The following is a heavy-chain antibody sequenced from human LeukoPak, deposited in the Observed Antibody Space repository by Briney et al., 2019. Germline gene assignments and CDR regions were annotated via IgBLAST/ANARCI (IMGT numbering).Heavy chain of an antibody. Sequence: GGSLRLSCAASGFTFSSYAMSWVRQAPGKGLEWVSAISGSGGSTYYADSVKGRFTISRDNSKNTLYLQMNSLRAEDTAEYYCAKGGGLDGYNYGVFDYWGQGTLVTVSS. D-gene: IGHD5-24*01. CDR2: ISGSGGST. V-gene: IGHV3-23*01. CDR3: AKGGGLDGYNYGVFDY. CDR1: GFTFSSYA. J-gene: IGHJ4*02.